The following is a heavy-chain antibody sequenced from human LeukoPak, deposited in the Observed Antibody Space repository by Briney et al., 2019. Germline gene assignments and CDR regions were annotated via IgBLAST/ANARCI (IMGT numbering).Heavy chain of an antibody. V-gene: IGHV3-48*03. Sequence: GGTLRLSCAASGFTFSSYAMNWVRQAPGKGLEWVSYISSSGSTIYYADSVKGRFTISRDNAKNSLYLQMNSLRAEDTAVYYCARDANAPYYYGSGSYYHYMDVWGKGTTVTISS. CDR2: ISSSGSTI. CDR1: GFTFSSYA. CDR3: ARDANAPYYYGSGSYYHYMDV. D-gene: IGHD3-10*01. J-gene: IGHJ6*03.